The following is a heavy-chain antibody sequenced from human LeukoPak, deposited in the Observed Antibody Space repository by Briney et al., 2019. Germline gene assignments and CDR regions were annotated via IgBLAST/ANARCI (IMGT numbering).Heavy chain of an antibody. CDR1: GFTFSSYW. J-gene: IGHJ4*02. V-gene: IGHV3-7*01. D-gene: IGHD3-10*01. CDR2: IKQDGSEK. CDR3: ARDSATMVRGERVRFDY. Sequence: PGGSLRLSCAASGFTFSSYWMSWVRQAPGKGLEWVANIKQDGSEKYYVDSVKGRFTISRDNAKNSLYLQMNSLRAEDTAVYYCARDSATMVRGERVRFDYWGQGTLVTVSS.